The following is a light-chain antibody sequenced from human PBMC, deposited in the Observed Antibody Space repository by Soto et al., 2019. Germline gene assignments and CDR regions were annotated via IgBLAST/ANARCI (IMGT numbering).Light chain of an antibody. V-gene: IGLV2-11*01. Sequence: QSALTQPRSVSGSPGQSVTISCTGTSSDVGRYNYVSWDQHHPGKAPKLMIYGVNERPSGVPDRFSGSKSGNTASLTISGLQAEDEADYHCCSYAGSYILVFGGGTKVTVL. J-gene: IGLJ3*02. CDR3: CSYAGSYILV. CDR2: GVN. CDR1: SSDVGRYNY.